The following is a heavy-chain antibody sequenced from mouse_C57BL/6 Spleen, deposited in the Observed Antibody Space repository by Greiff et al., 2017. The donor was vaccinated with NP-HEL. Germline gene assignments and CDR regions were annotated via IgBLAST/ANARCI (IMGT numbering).Heavy chain of an antibody. D-gene: IGHD2-5*01. J-gene: IGHJ1*03. V-gene: IGHV6-6*01. CDR2: IRNKANNHAT. CDR1: GFTFSDAW. Sequence: EVMLVESGGGLVQPGGSMKLSCAASGFTFSDAWMDWVRQSPEKGLEWVAEIRNKANNHATYYAESVKGRFTISRDDSKSSVYLQMNSLRAEDTGIYYCTRYSSYWYFDVWGTGTTVTVSS. CDR3: TRYSSYWYFDV.